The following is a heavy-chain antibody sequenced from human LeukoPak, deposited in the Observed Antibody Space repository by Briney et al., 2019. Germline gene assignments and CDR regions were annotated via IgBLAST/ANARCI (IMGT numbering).Heavy chain of an antibody. CDR2: IYHSGST. CDR1: GYSISSGYY. V-gene: IGHV4-38-2*02. CDR3: AREKAGYYFDY. Sequence: SETLSLTCTVSGYSISSGYYWGWIRQPPGKGLEWIGSIYHSGSTYYNPSLKSRVTISVDTSKNQFSLKLSSVTAADTAAYSCAREKAGYYFDYWGQGTLVTVSS. J-gene: IGHJ4*02. D-gene: IGHD3-10*01.